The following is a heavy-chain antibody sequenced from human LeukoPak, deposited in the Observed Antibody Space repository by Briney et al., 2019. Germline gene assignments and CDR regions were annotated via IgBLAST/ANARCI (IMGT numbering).Heavy chain of an antibody. J-gene: IGHJ4*02. CDR3: ARAGYDYVWGSYRYALDY. CDR1: GYTFTGYY. CDR2: INPNSGGT. D-gene: IGHD3-16*02. V-gene: IGHV1-2*02. Sequence: ASVKVSCKASGYTFTGYYMHWVRQAPGQGLEWMGWINPNSGGTNYAQKFQGRVTMTRDTSISTAYMELSGLRSDDTAVYYCARAGYDYVWGSYRYALDYWGQGTLVTVSS.